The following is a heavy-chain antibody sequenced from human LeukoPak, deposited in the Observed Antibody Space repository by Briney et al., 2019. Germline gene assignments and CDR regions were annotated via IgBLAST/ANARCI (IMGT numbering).Heavy chain of an antibody. D-gene: IGHD3-9*01. Sequence: ASVKVSCKASAGTFSSYAISWVRQAPGQGLEWMVGIIPIVGTANYAQKFQGRVTITADESTSTAYMELSSLRSEDTAVYYCARRTPYYDILTGPLGGAYYFDYWGQGTLVTVSS. CDR2: IIPIVGTA. CDR3: ARRTPYYDILTGPLGGAYYFDY. J-gene: IGHJ4*02. CDR1: AGTFSSYA. V-gene: IGHV1-69*13.